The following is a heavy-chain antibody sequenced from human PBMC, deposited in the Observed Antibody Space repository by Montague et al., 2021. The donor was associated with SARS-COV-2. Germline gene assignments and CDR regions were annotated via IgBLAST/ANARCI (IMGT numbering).Heavy chain of an antibody. J-gene: IGHJ4*02. D-gene: IGHD3-10*01. CDR1: GDSISSTVYY. V-gene: IGHV4-39*07. CDR2: IYHTGIT. CDR3: VRVAWFGELSLADY. Sequence: SETLSLTCTVAGDSISSTVYYWGWMRQPPGKRLEWIGTIYHTGITXYNPSLKSRVTLSVDTSKNQLSLNVTSVTAADTAVYFCVRVAWFGELSLADYWGQGTLVAVSS.